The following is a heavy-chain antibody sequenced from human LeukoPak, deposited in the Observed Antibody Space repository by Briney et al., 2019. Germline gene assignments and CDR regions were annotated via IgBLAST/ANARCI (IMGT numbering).Heavy chain of an antibody. CDR1: GYTFTNYG. D-gene: IGHD4-23*01. J-gene: IGHJ4*02. CDR2: ISANNGNR. V-gene: IGHV1-18*01. CDR3: ARQGYGGHSRGAADY. Sequence: ASVKVSCKGSGYTFTNYGISWVRQAPGQGLEWMGWISANNGNRNYALKLQDRVSMTTDTFTSTAYMELRSLRSDDTAVYYCARQGYGGHSRGAADYWGQGTLVTVSS.